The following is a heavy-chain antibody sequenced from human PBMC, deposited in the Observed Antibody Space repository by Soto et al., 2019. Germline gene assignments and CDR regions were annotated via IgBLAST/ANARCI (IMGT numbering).Heavy chain of an antibody. V-gene: IGHV3-30-3*01. Sequence: PGGSLRLSCAASGFTFSSYAMHWVRQAPGKWLEWVAVISYDGSNKYYADSVKGRFTISRDNSKNTLYLQMNSLRAEDTAVYYCGREVADETTYYYSYVVDVWDEGXTVT. D-gene: IGHD1-7*01. J-gene: IGHJ6*02. CDR3: GREVADETTYYYSYVVDV. CDR1: GFTFSSYA. CDR2: ISYDGSNK.